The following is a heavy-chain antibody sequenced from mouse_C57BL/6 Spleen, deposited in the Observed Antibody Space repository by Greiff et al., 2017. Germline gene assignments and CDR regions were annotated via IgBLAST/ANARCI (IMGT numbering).Heavy chain of an antibody. J-gene: IGHJ4*01. CDR1: GYTFTSYD. CDR2: IYPRDGST. D-gene: IGHD1-1*01. CDR3: ARLDYGLYYAMDY. V-gene: IGHV1-85*01. Sequence: QVHVKQSGPELVKPGASVKLSCKASGYTFTSYDINWVKQRPGQGLEWIGWIYPRDGSTKYNEKFKGKATLTVDTSSSTAYMELHSLTSEDSAVYFCARLDYGLYYAMDYWGQGTSVTVSS.